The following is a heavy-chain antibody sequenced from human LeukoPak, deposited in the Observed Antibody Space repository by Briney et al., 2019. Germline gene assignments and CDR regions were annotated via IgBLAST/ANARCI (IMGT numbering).Heavy chain of an antibody. D-gene: IGHD1-26*01. Sequence: XGSLRLSCAASGFTFSSYSMNWVRQAPGKGLEWVSYISSSSSTIYYADSVKGRFTISRDNAKNSLYLQMNSLRAEDTAVYYCARDHVFGELPYYFDYWGQGTLVTVSS. CDR1: GFTFSSYS. V-gene: IGHV3-48*01. CDR2: ISSSSSTI. J-gene: IGHJ4*02. CDR3: ARDHVFGELPYYFDY.